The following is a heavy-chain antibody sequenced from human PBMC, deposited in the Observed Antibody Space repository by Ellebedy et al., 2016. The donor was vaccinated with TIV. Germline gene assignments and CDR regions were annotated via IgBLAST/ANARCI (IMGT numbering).Heavy chain of an antibody. V-gene: IGHV4-59*01. J-gene: IGHJ5*02. D-gene: IGHD4-17*01. CDR2: MYYSGSP. CDR1: GGPITSYY. Sequence: SETLSLXXSVSGGPITSYYWSWIRQPPGKGLEFIGYMYYSGSPNYNPSLKSRVTMSVDTSKNEFYLKVSSVTAADTAIYYCARDMYPRDYGDYLSGFDPWGQGILVSVSS. CDR3: ARDMYPRDYGDYLSGFDP.